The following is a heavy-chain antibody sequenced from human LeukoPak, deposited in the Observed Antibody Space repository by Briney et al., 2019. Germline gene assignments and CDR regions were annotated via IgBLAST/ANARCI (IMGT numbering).Heavy chain of an antibody. CDR1: GFTFSSYW. CDR3: ARDLLRGESGSWFEAFDI. D-gene: IGHD6-13*01. Sequence: GGSLRLSCAASGFTFSSYWMHWVREAPGKGLVWVSRINSDGSSTSYADSVKGRFTISRDNAKNTLYLQMNSLRVEDTATYYCARDLLRGESGSWFEAFDIWGQGTMVTVSS. J-gene: IGHJ3*02. V-gene: IGHV3-74*01. CDR2: INSDGSST.